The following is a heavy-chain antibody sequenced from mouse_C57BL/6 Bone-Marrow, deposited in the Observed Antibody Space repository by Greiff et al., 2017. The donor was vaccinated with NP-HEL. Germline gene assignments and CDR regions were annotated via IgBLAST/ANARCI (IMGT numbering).Heavy chain of an antibody. CDR3: TTGINYGSSYDAMDY. V-gene: IGHV14-4*01. CDR2: IDPENGDT. CDR1: GFNIKDDY. D-gene: IGHD1-1*01. J-gene: IGHJ4*01. Sequence: VQLQQSGAELVRPGASVKLSCTASGFNIKDDYMHWVKQRPEQGLEWIGWIDPENGDTEYASKFQGKATITADTSSNTAYLQLSSLTSEDTAVYYCTTGINYGSSYDAMDYWGQGTSVTVSS.